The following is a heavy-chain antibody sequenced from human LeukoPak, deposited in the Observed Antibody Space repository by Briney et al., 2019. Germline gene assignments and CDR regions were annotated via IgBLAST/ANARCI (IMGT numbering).Heavy chain of an antibody. CDR1: GFTFSGSA. Sequence: HPGGSLRLSCAASGFTFSGSAIHWVRQASGKGLDWVGRIRSKANSFATAYATSVKGRFTISRDDSKNTASLQMNSLKIEDTAVYYCARLGIAANGSDYWGQGTLVTVSS. J-gene: IGHJ4*02. CDR3: ARLGIAANGSDY. V-gene: IGHV3-73*01. CDR2: IRSKANSFAT. D-gene: IGHD6-13*01.